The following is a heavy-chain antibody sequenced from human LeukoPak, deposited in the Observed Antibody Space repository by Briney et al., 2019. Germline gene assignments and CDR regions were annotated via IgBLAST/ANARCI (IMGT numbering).Heavy chain of an antibody. CDR1: GYSFTSYW. CDR2: IYPGDSDT. CDR3: ARLNHTAASPIYYYGMDV. Sequence: GESLKISCKGSGYSFTSYWIGWVRQMPGKGLEWMGIIYPGDSDTRYSPSFQGQVTISADKSISTAYLQWSSLKASDTAMYYCARLNHTAASPIYYYGMDVWGQGTTVTVSS. V-gene: IGHV5-51*01. J-gene: IGHJ6*02. D-gene: IGHD6-13*01.